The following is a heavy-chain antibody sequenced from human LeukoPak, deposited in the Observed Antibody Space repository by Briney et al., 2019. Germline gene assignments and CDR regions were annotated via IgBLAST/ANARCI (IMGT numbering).Heavy chain of an antibody. D-gene: IGHD3-22*01. J-gene: IGHJ4*02. CDR1: GYSISSGYY. Sequence: SETLSLTCTVSGYSISSGYYWGWIRQPPGKGLEWIGSIYHSGNTYYNPSLKSRVTMSVDTSKNQFSLKLSSVTAAGTAVYYCARLNGLTDYWGQGTLVTVSS. V-gene: IGHV4-38-2*02. CDR3: ARLNGLTDY. CDR2: IYHSGNT.